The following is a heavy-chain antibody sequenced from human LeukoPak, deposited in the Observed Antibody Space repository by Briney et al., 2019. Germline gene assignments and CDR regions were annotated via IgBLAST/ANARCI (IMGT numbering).Heavy chain of an antibody. J-gene: IGHJ6*03. CDR3: ARDQDAAARYYYYYYYMDV. V-gene: IGHV3-20*04. D-gene: IGHD6-6*01. Sequence: GXXLRLSCAVSGFTFDDYGMRWVRQARGKGVEGGSGNNWKGGSRVYAESVKGRFTISRNNAKNSLYLQINSLRAEDTALYYCARDQDAAARYYYYYYYMDVWGKGTTVTVSS. CDR1: GFTFDDYG. CDR2: NNWKGGSR.